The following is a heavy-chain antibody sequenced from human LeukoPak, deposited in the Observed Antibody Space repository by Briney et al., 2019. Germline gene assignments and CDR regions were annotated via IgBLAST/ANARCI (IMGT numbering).Heavy chain of an antibody. D-gene: IGHD6-19*01. CDR2: ISSSGSTI. J-gene: IGHJ4*02. V-gene: IGHV3-48*03. CDR1: GFTFSSYE. CDR3: ARAEQWLANFDY. Sequence: GGSLRPSCAASGFTFSSYEMNWVRQAPGKGLEWVSYISSSGSTIYYADSVKGRFTISRDNAKNSLYLQMNSLRAEDTAVYYCARAEQWLANFDYWGQGTLVTVSS.